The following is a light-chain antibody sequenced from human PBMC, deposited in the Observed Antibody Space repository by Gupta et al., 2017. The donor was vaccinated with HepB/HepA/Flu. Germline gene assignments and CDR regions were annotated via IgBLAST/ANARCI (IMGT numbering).Light chain of an antibody. J-gene: IGLJ2*01. CDR2: QDS. Sequence: SSELTQPPSVSVYPGQTASITCSGDKLGDKYACWYQQKPGQSPVLVIYQDSKRPSGIPERFSGSNSGNTATLTISGTQAMDEADYYCQAWDSSTACVVFGGGTKLTVL. CDR3: QAWDSSTACVV. V-gene: IGLV3-1*01. CDR1: KLGDKY.